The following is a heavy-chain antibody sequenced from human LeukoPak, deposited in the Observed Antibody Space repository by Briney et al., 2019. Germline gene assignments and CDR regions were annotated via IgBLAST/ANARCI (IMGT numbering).Heavy chain of an antibody. CDR1: GFSFNSTW. V-gene: IGHV3-74*01. D-gene: IGHD1-20*01. Sequence: PGGSLRLSCTASGFSFNSTWMHWVRQAPGKGLVWVSRINSDGSSTIYADSVKGRFTISRDNAKNSLYLQMNSLRAEDTAVYYCARAGRITGTNPTLWGRGTLVTVSS. CDR3: ARAGRITGTNPTL. J-gene: IGHJ2*01. CDR2: INSDGSST.